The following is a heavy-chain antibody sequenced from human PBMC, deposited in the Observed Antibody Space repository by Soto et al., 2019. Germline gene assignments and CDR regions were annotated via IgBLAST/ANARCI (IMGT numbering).Heavy chain of an antibody. Sequence: ETLSLTWGVYGGSFRGYDWSWIRQTPGTGLEWIGEINHSGSTNYNPSLISRVTISVDTSKNQFSRKLSSVTAADTAVYYCARGPVVPAAIGGVFDPLGQGTLVTGSS. J-gene: IGHJ5*02. V-gene: IGHV4-34*01. CDR2: INHSGST. CDR1: GGSFRGYD. D-gene: IGHD2-2*02. CDR3: ARGPVVPAAIGGVFDP.